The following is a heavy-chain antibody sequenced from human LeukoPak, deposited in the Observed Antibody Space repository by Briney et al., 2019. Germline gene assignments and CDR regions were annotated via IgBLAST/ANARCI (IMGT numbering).Heavy chain of an antibody. CDR3: ARGPTAPGSVPYYYYMDV. V-gene: IGHV4-4*07. Sequence: PSETLSLTCTVSGGSISSYYWSWIRQPAGKGLEWIGRIYTSGSTNYNASLKSRVSMSVDTSKNQFSLKLSSVTAADTAVFYCARGPTAPGSVPYYYYMDVWGKGTTVTVSS. D-gene: IGHD3-10*01. CDR1: GGSISSYY. CDR2: IYTSGST. J-gene: IGHJ6*03.